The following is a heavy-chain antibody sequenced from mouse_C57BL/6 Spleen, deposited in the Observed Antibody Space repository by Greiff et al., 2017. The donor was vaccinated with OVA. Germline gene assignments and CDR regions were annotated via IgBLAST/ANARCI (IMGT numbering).Heavy chain of an antibody. Sequence: VQLQQSGAELVKPGASVKLSCTASGFTIKDYYMHWVKQRPEQGLEWIGRIDPGDGDTKYTPKFQGKATITADTSSNTAYLQRSSLTSEDAAVYYCAAYDYDAMDYWGQGTSVTVSS. CDR1: GFTIKDYY. J-gene: IGHJ4*01. CDR3: AAYDYDAMDY. D-gene: IGHD2-10*02. CDR2: IDPGDGDT. V-gene: IGHV14-2*01.